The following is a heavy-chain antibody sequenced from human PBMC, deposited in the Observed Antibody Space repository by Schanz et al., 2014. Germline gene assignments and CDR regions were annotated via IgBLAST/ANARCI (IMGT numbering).Heavy chain of an antibody. J-gene: IGHJ2*01. CDR3: ARDKGVGILGWYFDL. Sequence: QVPLVQSGAEVKKPGASVKVSCKASGYTFTGYYLHWVRQAPGQGLEWMGWINPNSGGTNYAQKFQGRVTMTRDTSISTAYMALSRLRSDDTAVYYCARDKGVGILGWYFDLWGRGTLITVSS. V-gene: IGHV1-2*02. CDR1: GYTFTGYY. D-gene: IGHD2-21*01. CDR2: INPNSGGT.